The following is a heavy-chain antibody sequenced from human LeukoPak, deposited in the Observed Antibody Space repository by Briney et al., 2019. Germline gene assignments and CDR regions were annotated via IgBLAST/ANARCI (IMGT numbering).Heavy chain of an antibody. CDR1: GTTFSNYW. V-gene: IGHV3-74*01. CDR3: ATDDYRGLGY. J-gene: IGHJ4*02. CDR2: IIQDGSRT. D-gene: IGHD4-11*01. Sequence: GGSLRLSCAASGTTFSNYWMHWVRHAPGKGLVWVSHIIQDGSRTFYADSVKGRFTISRDNAKNTLYLQMNSLRTEDPGVYYCATDDYRGLGYWGQGTLVTVSS.